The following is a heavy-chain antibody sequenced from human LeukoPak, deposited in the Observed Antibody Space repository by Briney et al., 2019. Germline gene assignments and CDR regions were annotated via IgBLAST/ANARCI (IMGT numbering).Heavy chain of an antibody. V-gene: IGHV3-23*01. CDR3: TKTHCHGSGSPISLDY. Sequence: GGCLRLSCAASGFTFSSYAISSGRQAPGKGMEWVSAISGSGGSTYYAESVKGRFPISRDNSKNPLYLQMYRLRTEEMVVYQCTKTHCHGSGSPISLDYWGQGTLVTVSS. CDR1: GFTFSSYA. J-gene: IGHJ4*02. CDR2: ISGSGGST. D-gene: IGHD3-10*01.